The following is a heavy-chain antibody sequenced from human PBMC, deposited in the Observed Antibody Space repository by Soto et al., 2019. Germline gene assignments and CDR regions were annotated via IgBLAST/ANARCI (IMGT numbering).Heavy chain of an antibody. CDR2: IYYSGST. CDR1: GGSISSGGYY. J-gene: IGHJ3*02. V-gene: IGHV4-31*03. Sequence: SETLSLTCTVSGGSISSGGYYWSWIRQHPGKGLEWIGYIYYSGSTYYNPSLKSRVTISVDTSKNQFSLKLSSVTAADTAVYYCARDGSGGGWRDAFDIWGQGTMVTVSS. CDR3: ARDGSGGGWRDAFDI. D-gene: IGHD3-10*01.